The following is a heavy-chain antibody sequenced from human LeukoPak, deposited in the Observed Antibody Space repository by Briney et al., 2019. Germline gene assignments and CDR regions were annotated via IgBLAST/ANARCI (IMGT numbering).Heavy chain of an antibody. V-gene: IGHV1-18*01. CDR2: ISAYNGNT. Sequence: ASVKVSCKASGYTFTSYGISWVRQAPGQGLEWMGWISAYNGNTNYAQKLQGRVTMTTDTSTSTTYMELRSLRSDDTAVYYCARVGVGQLPKKAPDYWGQGTLVTVSS. CDR1: GYTFTSYG. J-gene: IGHJ4*02. CDR3: ARVGVGQLPKKAPDY. D-gene: IGHD2-2*01.